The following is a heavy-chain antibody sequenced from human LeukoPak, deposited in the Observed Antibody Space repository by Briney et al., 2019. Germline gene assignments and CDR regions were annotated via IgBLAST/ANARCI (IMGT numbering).Heavy chain of an antibody. CDR1: GYTFTGYY. V-gene: IGHV1-2*02. D-gene: IGHD3-10*01. CDR3: ARGAGPGMVRGDY. Sequence: PRASVKLSCKASGYTFTGYYMHWVRQAPGQGLEWMGWINPNSGGTNYAQKFQGRVTMTRDTSISTAYMELSRLRSDDTAVYYCARGAGPGMVRGDYWGQGTLVTVSS. CDR2: INPNSGGT. J-gene: IGHJ4*02.